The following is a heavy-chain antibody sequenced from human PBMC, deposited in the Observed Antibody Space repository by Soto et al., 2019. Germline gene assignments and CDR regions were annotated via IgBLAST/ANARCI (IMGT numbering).Heavy chain of an antibody. CDR3: AGTTSHQWYYMDV. CDR1: GDSVSSNSAA. CDR2: TYYRYRWYN. V-gene: IGHV6-1*01. D-gene: IGHD1-7*01. Sequence: SQTLSLTCSISGDSVSSNSAAWNWIRLSPSRGLEWLARTYYRYRWYNDYAVSVRSRITVNPDTSKNQFSLQLTSVTPEDTAVYYCAGTTSHQWYYMDVWGKGTTVTVSS. J-gene: IGHJ6*03.